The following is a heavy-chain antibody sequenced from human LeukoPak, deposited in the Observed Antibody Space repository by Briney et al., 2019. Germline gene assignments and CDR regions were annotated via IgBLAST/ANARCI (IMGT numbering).Heavy chain of an antibody. CDR1: GFSFSVYW. D-gene: IGHD3-16*01. CDR3: AKDGGNWYDSEGNYLMRSYMDV. Sequence: PGGSLRLSCAASGFSFSVYWMHWVRQAPGKGPVWVSRIKTDGSITDYADFVKGRFTISRDNAKNTLYLQMNSLRVEDTAVYYCAKDGGNWYDSEGNYLMRSYMDVWGKGTTVTVSS. V-gene: IGHV3-74*01. CDR2: IKTDGSIT. J-gene: IGHJ6*03.